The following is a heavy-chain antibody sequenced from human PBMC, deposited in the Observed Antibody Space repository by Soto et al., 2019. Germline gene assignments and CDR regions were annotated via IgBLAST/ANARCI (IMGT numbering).Heavy chain of an antibody. D-gene: IGHD6-19*01. CDR3: ARGGGTGSYSSGWYNWGRGYYYGMDV. CDR1: GGSVSSGSYY. CDR2: IYYSGST. J-gene: IGHJ6*02. V-gene: IGHV4-61*01. Sequence: QVQLQESGPGLVKPSETLSLTCTVSGGSVSSGSYYWSWIRQPPGKGLEWIGYIYYSGSTNYNPSLQSRVHISVDTSKKQFSLKLSSVTAADTAVYYCARGGGTGSYSSGWYNWGRGYYYGMDVWGQGTTVTVSS.